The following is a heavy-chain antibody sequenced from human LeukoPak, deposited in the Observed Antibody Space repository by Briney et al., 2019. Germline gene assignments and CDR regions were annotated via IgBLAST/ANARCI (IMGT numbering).Heavy chain of an antibody. Sequence: GGSLRLSCGSSGFTFSSYWMNWVRRAPGKGLEWVANIKQDGSERYYVDSVKGRFTISRDNAKNSLYLQMNSLRAEDTAVYYCARVGRQITPGYWGQGTLVTVSS. D-gene: IGHD1-26*01. J-gene: IGHJ4*02. CDR2: IKQDGSER. CDR3: ARVGRQITPGY. CDR1: GFTFSSYW. V-gene: IGHV3-7*02.